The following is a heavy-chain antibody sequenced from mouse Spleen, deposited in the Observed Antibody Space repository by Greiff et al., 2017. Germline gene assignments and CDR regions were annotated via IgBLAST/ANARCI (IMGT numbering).Heavy chain of an antibody. V-gene: IGHV5-9-3*01. J-gene: IGHJ2*01. CDR1: GFTFSSYA. Sequence: EVHLVESGGGLVKLGGSLKLSCAASGFTFSSYAMSWVRQTPEKRLEWVATISSGGGNTYYPDSVKGRFTISRDNAKNTLYLQMSSLKSEDTAMYYCARGVYGSSLFDYWGQGTTLTVSS. D-gene: IGHD1-1*01. CDR2: ISSGGGNT. CDR3: ARGVYGSSLFDY.